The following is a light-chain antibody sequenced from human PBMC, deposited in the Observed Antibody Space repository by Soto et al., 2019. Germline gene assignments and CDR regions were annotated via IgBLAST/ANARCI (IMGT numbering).Light chain of an antibody. Sequence: DIQMTQSPSTLSASVGDRVTITCRASQSISSWLAWYQQKPGKAPKLLIYDASSLESGVPSRFSGSGSGTYYTLTISSLQPDDFASYYCQQSNSYSETFGQGTRLEIK. J-gene: IGKJ5*01. V-gene: IGKV1-5*01. CDR2: DAS. CDR1: QSISSW. CDR3: QQSNSYSET.